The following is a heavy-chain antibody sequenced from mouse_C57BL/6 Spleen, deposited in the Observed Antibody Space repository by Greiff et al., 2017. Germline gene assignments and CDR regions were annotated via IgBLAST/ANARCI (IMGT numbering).Heavy chain of an antibody. CDR3: ARTYYSSSYWYFDV. J-gene: IGHJ1*03. D-gene: IGHD1-1*01. CDR1: GYTFTGYW. V-gene: IGHV1-9*01. CDR2: ILPGSGRT. Sequence: QVQLQQSGAELMKPGASVKLSCKATGYTFTGYWIEWVKQRPGHGLEWIGEILPGSGRTNYNEKFKGKATFTADTSSNTAYMQLSSLTTEDSAIYYCARTYYSSSYWYFDVWGTGTTVTVSS.